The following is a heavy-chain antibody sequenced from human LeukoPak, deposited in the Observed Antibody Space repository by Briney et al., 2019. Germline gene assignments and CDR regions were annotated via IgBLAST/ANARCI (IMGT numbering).Heavy chain of an antibody. J-gene: IGHJ4*02. D-gene: IGHD3-10*01. CDR1: GGSISSGSYY. Sequence: SETLSLTCTVSGGSISSGSYYWSWIRQPAGKGLEWIGRIYTSGSTKYNPSLKSRVTISVDTSKNEFSLKLSSVTAADTAVYYCARGIYYLIEYWGQGTLVTVSS. CDR2: IYTSGST. CDR3: ARGIYYLIEY. V-gene: IGHV4-61*02.